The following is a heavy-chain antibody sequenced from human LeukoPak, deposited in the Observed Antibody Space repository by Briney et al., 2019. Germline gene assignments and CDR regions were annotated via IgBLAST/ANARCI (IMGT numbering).Heavy chain of an antibody. D-gene: IGHD5-24*01. CDR1: GYTFTSYG. V-gene: IGHV1-18*01. Sequence: ASVKVSCKASGYTFTSYGISWVRQAPGQGLEWMGWISVYNGNTTYAQTFQGRVTLTRDMSTSTDYLELSSLRSEDTAVYYCARDNSVRDEAWWFSPWGQGTLVTVSS. CDR3: ARDNSVRDEAWWFSP. CDR2: ISVYNGNT. J-gene: IGHJ5*02.